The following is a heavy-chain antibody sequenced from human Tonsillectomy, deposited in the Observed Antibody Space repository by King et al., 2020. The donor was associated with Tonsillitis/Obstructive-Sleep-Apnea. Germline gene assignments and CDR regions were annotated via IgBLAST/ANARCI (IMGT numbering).Heavy chain of an antibody. Sequence: VQLVESRAEVKKPGESLRISCKGSGYSFTTYWISWVRRMPGKGLEWMGRIDPSDSYTNYSPSFQGHVTISADKSISTAYLQWSSLKASDTAMYYCASHRSYSSSPFDYWGQGTLVTVSS. CDR1: GYSFTTYW. J-gene: IGHJ4*02. D-gene: IGHD6-6*01. CDR3: ASHRSYSSSPFDY. V-gene: IGHV5-10-1*01. CDR2: IDPSDSYT.